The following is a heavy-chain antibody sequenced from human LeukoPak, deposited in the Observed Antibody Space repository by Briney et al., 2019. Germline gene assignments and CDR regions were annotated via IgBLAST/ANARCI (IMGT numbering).Heavy chain of an antibody. CDR3: ARPVGHRGYNWNYGSFDP. Sequence: PGESLKISCKGSGYSLTSYWIGWVRQMPGKGLEWMGIIYPGDSHPRYSPSFQGQVTISADKSISTAYLQWSSLKASDTAMYYYARPVGHRGYNWNYGSFDPWGQGTLVTVSS. CDR1: GYSLTSYW. V-gene: IGHV5-51*03. CDR2: IYPGDSHP. J-gene: IGHJ5*02. D-gene: IGHD1-7*01.